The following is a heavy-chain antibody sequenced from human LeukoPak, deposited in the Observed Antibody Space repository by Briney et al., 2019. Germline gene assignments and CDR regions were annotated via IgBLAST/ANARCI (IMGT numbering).Heavy chain of an antibody. CDR3: ARATGTTNWFDP. Sequence: ASVKVSCKASGYTFTSYYIHWVRQAPGQGLEWMGIINPSGGSSSYAQKFQGRVTMTRNTSISTAYMELSSLRSEDTAVYYCARATGTTNWFDPWGQGTLVTVSS. D-gene: IGHD1-7*01. J-gene: IGHJ5*02. CDR2: INPSGGSS. V-gene: IGHV1-46*01. CDR1: GYTFTSYY.